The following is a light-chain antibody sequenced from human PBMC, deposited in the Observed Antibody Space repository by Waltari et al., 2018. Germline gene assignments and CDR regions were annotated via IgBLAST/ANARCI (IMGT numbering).Light chain of an antibody. Sequence: DIQMTQSPSTLSASVGDSVTITCRASQGISTWLAWYQQKPGKAPKLLIYMASTLESGVPSRFSGSGSGTEFTLTISSLQPDDFATYCCQQYNTYPWTFGQGTKVEIK. V-gene: IGKV1-5*03. CDR3: QQYNTYPWT. J-gene: IGKJ1*01. CDR1: QGISTW. CDR2: MAS.